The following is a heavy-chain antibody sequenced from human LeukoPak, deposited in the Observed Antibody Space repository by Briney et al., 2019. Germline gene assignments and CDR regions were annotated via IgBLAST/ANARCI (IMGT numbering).Heavy chain of an antibody. V-gene: IGHV3-NL1*01. CDR2: SHSGGTT. J-gene: IGHJ6*02. Sequence: GGSLRLSCVASGFTFSNYGIHWVRQAPGKGLEWVSVSHSGGTTYYADSVKGRFTISRDNSKNTLYLQMNSLRAEDTAVYYCARVNTARSYYYGMDVWGQGTTVTVSS. D-gene: IGHD5-18*01. CDR3: ARVNTARSYYYGMDV. CDR1: GFTFSNYG.